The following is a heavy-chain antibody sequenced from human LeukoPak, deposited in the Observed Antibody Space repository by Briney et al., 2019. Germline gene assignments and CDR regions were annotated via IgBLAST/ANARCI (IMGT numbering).Heavy chain of an antibody. J-gene: IGHJ5*02. CDR1: GFPFSSYA. D-gene: IGHD2-15*01. Sequence: GGPRSPSCEPPGFPFSSYAMHWVRKPPAKGWEGVPLIYYVGSNKYYADSVKGRFTISRDNSKNTLYLQMNSLRAEDTAVYYCASLEIVVMVAVPFESNWFDPWGQGTLVTVSS. V-gene: IGHV3-30-3*01. CDR2: IYYVGSNK. CDR3: ASLEIVVMVAVPFESNWFDP.